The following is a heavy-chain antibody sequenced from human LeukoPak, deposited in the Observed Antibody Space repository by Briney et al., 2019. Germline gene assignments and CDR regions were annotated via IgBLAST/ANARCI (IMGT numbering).Heavy chain of an antibody. CDR3: ARGASYGMD. D-gene: IGHD4-17*01. Sequence: GGSLRLSCAASGFTFSNCGMHWVRQAPGKGLVWVSRINSDGSSTSCADSVKGRFTISRDNAKNTLYLQMNSLRAEDTAVYYCARGASYGMDWGQGTLVTVSS. CDR1: GFTFSNCG. CDR2: INSDGSST. J-gene: IGHJ4*02. V-gene: IGHV3-74*01.